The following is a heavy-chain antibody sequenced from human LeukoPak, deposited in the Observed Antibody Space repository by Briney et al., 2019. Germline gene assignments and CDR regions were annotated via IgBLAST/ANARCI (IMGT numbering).Heavy chain of an antibody. J-gene: IGHJ6*03. Sequence: PGGSLRLSCAASGFAFNYYNMDWVRQTPGKGLEWVSSITSTSSHVFYADSVKGRFTISRDNAKNSLYLQMNSLTAEDTAVYYCARDPYNGAYGDNYYYYMDVWGKGTTV. CDR3: ARDPYNGAYGDNYYYYMDV. CDR2: ITSTSSHV. CDR1: GFAFNYYN. V-gene: IGHV3-21*06. D-gene: IGHD4-17*01.